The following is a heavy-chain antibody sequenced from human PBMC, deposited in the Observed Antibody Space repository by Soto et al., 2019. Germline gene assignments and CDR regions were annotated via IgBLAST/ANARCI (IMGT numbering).Heavy chain of an antibody. Sequence: VQLVESGGGLVQPGGSLRLSCRGSGFTFSHYEMCWFRQSPGPGLEWVSYISSTGETKYYGAFVTGRFSVSKDSTKNSLYLQLNSLRDEDTAVYYCARGPVDYSIGGGFYDDWGQGTLVSVSS. CDR3: ARGPVDYSIGGGFYDD. V-gene: IGHV3-48*03. CDR1: GFTFSHYE. J-gene: IGHJ4*02. D-gene: IGHD4-4*01. CDR2: ISSTGETK.